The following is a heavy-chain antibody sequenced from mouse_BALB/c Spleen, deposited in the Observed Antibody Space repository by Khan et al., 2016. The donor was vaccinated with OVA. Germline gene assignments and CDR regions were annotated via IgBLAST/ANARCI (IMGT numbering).Heavy chain of an antibody. D-gene: IGHD1-1*01. V-gene: IGHV1S81*02. J-gene: IGHJ2*01. CDR3: ARIKKIVATYFDY. Sequence: QVQLQQPGAELVKAGASVKMSCKASGYTFTSYWMHWVKQRLGQGLEWFAETNPTNGRTYYTEKFKSKATLTVDKSSSTAYMLLSGPTFEDSAVYCCARIKKIVATYFDYWGQGTTLTVSS. CDR2: TNPTNGRT. CDR1: GYTFTSYW.